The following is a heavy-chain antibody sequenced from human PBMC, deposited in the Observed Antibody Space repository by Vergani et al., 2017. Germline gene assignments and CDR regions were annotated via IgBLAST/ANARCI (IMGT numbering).Heavy chain of an antibody. V-gene: IGHV4-31*03. CDR1: GGSISSSSYY. CDR2: IYYSGST. J-gene: IGHJ6*03. Sequence: QLQLQESGPGLVKPSETLSLTCTVSGGSISSSSYYWSWIRQHPGKGLEWIGYIYYSGSTYYNPSLKSRVTISVDTSKNQFSLKLSSVTAADTAVYYCARRKWELEEGGYYYMDVWGKGTTVTVSS. D-gene: IGHD1-26*01. CDR3: ARRKWELEEGGYYYMDV.